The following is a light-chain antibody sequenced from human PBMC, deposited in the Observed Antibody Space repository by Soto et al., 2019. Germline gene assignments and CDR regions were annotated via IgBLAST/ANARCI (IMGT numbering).Light chain of an antibody. V-gene: IGKV1-5*01. J-gene: IGKJ1*01. Sequence: IQLTQSPSSLSASVGDRVTITCRASQSISSWLAWYQQKPGKAPRLLIYDASSLESWVPSRFSGSGSGTEFTLTISSLQSEDFATYYCQQYKSFWTFGQGTKVDNK. CDR2: DAS. CDR1: QSISSW. CDR3: QQYKSFWT.